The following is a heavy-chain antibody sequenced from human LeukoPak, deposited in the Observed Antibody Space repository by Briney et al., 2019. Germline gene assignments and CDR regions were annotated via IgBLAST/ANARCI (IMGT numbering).Heavy chain of an antibody. CDR1: GFIFSSYA. J-gene: IGHJ5*02. Sequence: GGSLRLSCEGSGFIFSSYAMTWVRQAPGKGLQWVSSISGSGESTYYADSMKGRFTIYRDNSKNTLSLQMNSLRAEDTAVYFCAKGWEFRVVIPAAVSWGQGTLVTVSS. CDR3: AKGWEFRVVIPAAVS. CDR2: ISGSGEST. V-gene: IGHV3-23*01. D-gene: IGHD3-3*01.